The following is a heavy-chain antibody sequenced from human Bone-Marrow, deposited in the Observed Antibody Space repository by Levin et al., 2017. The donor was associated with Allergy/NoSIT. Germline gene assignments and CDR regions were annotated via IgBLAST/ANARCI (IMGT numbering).Heavy chain of an antibody. V-gene: IGHV3-23*01. CDR3: AKLIQVGFCSGYYTNFDY. D-gene: IGHD3-3*01. J-gene: IGHJ4*02. CDR2: ISGSGGST. Sequence: GGSLRLSCAASGFTFSSYAMSWVRQAPGKGLEWVSAISGSGGSTYYADSVTGRFTISRDNSKNTLYLQMNSLRAEDTAVYYCAKLIQVGFCSGYYTNFDYWGQGTLVTVSS. CDR1: GFTFSSYA.